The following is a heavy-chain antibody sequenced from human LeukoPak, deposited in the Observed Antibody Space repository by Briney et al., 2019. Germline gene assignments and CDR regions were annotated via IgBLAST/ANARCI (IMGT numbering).Heavy chain of an antibody. CDR1: GFTFSSYW. D-gene: IGHD6-13*01. CDR3: ARGEAAARHFDY. Sequence: GGSLRLSCAASGFTFSSYWMNWVRQAPGKGLEGVANINQDGSAKYYGDSVKGRFTISRDNAKNSLYLQMNSLRADETAVYYCARGEAAARHFDYWGQGTLVTVSS. J-gene: IGHJ4*02. V-gene: IGHV3-7*02. CDR2: INQDGSAK.